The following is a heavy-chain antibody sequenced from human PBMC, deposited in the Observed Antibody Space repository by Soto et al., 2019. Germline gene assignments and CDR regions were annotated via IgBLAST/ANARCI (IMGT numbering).Heavy chain of an antibody. V-gene: IGHV3-30*04. CDR3: AREMIPMIMGGMSALDV. D-gene: IGHD3-22*01. Sequence: QVQLVESGGGVVQPERSQRLSCAASDFTFGTYVMHWVRQAPGKGLEWVALISFDGSSQYYADSVKGRFTISRDNSRNTMYLQMNRLRPEDTAVYYCAREMIPMIMGGMSALDVWGHGTTVTVSA. J-gene: IGHJ6*01. CDR2: ISFDGSSQ. CDR1: DFTFGTYV.